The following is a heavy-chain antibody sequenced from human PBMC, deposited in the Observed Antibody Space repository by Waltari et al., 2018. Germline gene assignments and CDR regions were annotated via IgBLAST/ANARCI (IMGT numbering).Heavy chain of an antibody. Sequence: QVQLVQSGAEVKKPGSSVKVSCKASGGTFSSYAISWVRPAPGQGLEWMGGIIPIFGTANYAQKFQGRVTITADESTSTAYMELSSLRSEDTAVYYCARVVPNYDILTGYFDYWGQGTLVTVSS. CDR3: ARVVPNYDILTGYFDY. J-gene: IGHJ4*02. CDR1: GGTFSSYA. D-gene: IGHD3-9*01. V-gene: IGHV1-69*01. CDR2: IIPIFGTA.